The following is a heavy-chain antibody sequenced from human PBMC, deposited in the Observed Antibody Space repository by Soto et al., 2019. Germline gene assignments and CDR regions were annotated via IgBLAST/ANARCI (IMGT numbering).Heavy chain of an antibody. J-gene: IGHJ4*02. Sequence: GGSLRLSCAASGFTFSSYAMHWVRQAPGKGLEWVAVISYDGSNKYYADSVKGRFTISRDNSKNTLYLQMNSLRAEDTAVYYCARDNPPDYWGQGTLVTVSS. V-gene: IGHV3-30-3*01. CDR3: ARDNPPDY. CDR1: GFTFSSYA. CDR2: ISYDGSNK.